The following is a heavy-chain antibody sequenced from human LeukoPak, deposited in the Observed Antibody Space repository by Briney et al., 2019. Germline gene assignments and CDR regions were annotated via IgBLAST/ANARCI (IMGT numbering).Heavy chain of an antibody. V-gene: IGHV3-21*01. CDR1: GFTFSSYS. CDR3: ARVVSERFGESYFDY. CDR2: ISSSSSYI. Sequence: PGGSLRLSCAASGFTFSSYSMNWVRQAPGKGLEWVSSISSSSSYIYYADSVKGRFTISRDNAKNSMYLQMNSLRAEDTAVYYCARVVSERFGESYFDYWGQGTLVTVSS. J-gene: IGHJ4*02. D-gene: IGHD3-10*01.